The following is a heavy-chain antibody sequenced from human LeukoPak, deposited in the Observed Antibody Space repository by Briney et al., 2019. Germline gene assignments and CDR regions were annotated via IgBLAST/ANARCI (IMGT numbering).Heavy chain of an antibody. D-gene: IGHD1-26*01. CDR2: FDPEDGET. CDR3: ARGTGGSYFGVY. J-gene: IGHJ4*02. CDR1: GYTLTELS. V-gene: IGHV1-24*01. Sequence: ASVKVSCKVSGYTLTELSMHWVRQAPGKGLEWMGGFDPEDGETIYAQKFQGRVTMTEDTSTDTAYMELSSLRSEDTTVYYCARGTGGSYFGVYWGQGTLVTVSS.